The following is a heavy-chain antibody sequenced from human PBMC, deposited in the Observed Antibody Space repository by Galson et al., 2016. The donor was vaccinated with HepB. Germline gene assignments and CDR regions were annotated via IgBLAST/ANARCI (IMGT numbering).Heavy chain of an antibody. CDR2: ISGSGSST. CDR3: ARDGVRWSPVEYFHH. D-gene: IGHD3-3*01. Sequence: SLRLSCAASGFTFSNFGMSWARQAPGKGLEWVSLISGSGSSTSYADSVEGRFTISRDNSKNTLYLQMSSLSPDDTAVYYCARDGVRWSPVEYFHHWGQGTLVSVSS. V-gene: IGHV3-23*01. CDR1: GFTFSNFG. J-gene: IGHJ1*01.